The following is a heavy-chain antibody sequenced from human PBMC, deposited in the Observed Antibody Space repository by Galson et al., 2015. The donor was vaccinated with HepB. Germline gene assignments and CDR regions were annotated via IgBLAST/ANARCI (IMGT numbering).Heavy chain of an antibody. J-gene: IGHJ4*02. CDR3: ARQNWDYGDRYDY. CDR1: GFTFTSYA. D-gene: IGHD4-17*01. V-gene: IGHV3-23*01. Sequence: SLRLSCAGSGFTFTSYAMSWVRQAPGKGLEWVSTIRGSGDTTHYSNSVKGRFTISRDNSRNTLFLQMNSLRAEDTAVYYCARQNWDYGDRYDYWGQGTLVTVSS. CDR2: IRGSGDTT.